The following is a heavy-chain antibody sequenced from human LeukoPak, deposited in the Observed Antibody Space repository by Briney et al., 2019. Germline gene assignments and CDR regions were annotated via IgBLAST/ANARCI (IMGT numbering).Heavy chain of an antibody. Sequence: GGSLRLSCAASGFTFSSYGMHWVRQAPGKGLEWVAFIRYDGSNKYYADSVKGRFTISRDNSKNTLYLQMNSLRAEDTAVYYCAKDPSSGWYRGNWFDPWGQGTLVTVSS. D-gene: IGHD6-19*01. CDR2: IRYDGSNK. J-gene: IGHJ5*02. V-gene: IGHV3-30*02. CDR1: GFTFSSYG. CDR3: AKDPSSGWYRGNWFDP.